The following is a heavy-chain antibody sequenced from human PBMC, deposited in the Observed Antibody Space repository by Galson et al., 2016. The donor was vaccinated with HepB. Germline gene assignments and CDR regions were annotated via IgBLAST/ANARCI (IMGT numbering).Heavy chain of an antibody. CDR3: STGPTWNPAY. V-gene: IGHV3-13*01. Sequence: LRLSCVVSVFTFSDYDMHCVRQGPGESLEWVSTMGPAGDKYYPGSVKGRFTVSRESAKNSLYRQMDSLRAGDSGVYFCSTGPTWNPAYWGQGTLVTVSS. CDR1: VFTFSDYD. D-gene: IGHD1-7*01. J-gene: IGHJ4*02. CDR2: MGPAGDK.